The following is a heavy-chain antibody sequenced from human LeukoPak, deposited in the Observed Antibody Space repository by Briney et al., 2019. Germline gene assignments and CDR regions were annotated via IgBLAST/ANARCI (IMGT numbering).Heavy chain of an antibody. CDR2: IPASGGST. CDR1: GFTFSSNV. CDR3: AKESSGGWYFDY. D-gene: IGHD6-19*01. Sequence: GGSLRLSCVASGFTFSSNVMIWVRQAPGKGLEWVSSIPASGGSTYYADSVKGQFTISRDNSKNSLYLQMNSLRAEGTAVYYCAKESSGGWYFDYWGQGTLVTVSS. V-gene: IGHV3-23*01. J-gene: IGHJ4*02.